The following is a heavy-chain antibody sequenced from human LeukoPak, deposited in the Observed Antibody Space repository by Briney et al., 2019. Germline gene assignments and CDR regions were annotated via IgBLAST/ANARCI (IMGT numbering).Heavy chain of an antibody. V-gene: IGHV4-39*01. CDR3: ARTTYYYDSSTTGEFDY. CDR1: GGSISNSSYY. D-gene: IGHD3-22*01. CDR2: IFYSGST. J-gene: IGHJ4*02. Sequence: SETLSLTCTVSGGSISNSSYYWGSIRQPPGKGLEWIGSIFYSGSTYYNPSLKSRVTVSVDTSKSQFSLKLSSVTAADTAVYYCARTTYYYDSSTTGEFDYWGQGTLVTVSS.